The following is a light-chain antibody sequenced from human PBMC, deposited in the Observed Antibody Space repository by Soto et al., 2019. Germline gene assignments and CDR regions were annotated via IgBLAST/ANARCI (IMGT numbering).Light chain of an antibody. CDR2: EVN. V-gene: IGLV2-14*01. CDR3: QSYDSSLSGSV. CDR1: SSDIGAYDY. J-gene: IGLJ2*01. Sequence: QSALTQPASLSGSPGQSITISCTGTSSDIGAYDYVSWFRQHPGKAPKLMISEVNNRPSGVSNRFSGSKSGNTAYLTISGLQAEDGADYYCQSYDSSLSGSVFGGGTKLTVL.